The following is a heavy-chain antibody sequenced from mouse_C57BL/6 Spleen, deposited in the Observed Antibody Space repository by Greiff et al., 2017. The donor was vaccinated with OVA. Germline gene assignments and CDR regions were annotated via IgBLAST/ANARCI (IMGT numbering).Heavy chain of an antibody. CDR2: ISRGSSTI. CDR3: ARPTSYDLDY. Sequence: EVKLVESGGGLVKPGGSLKLSCAASGFTFSDYGMHWVRQAPEKGLEWVAYISRGSSTIYYADTLKGRFTISRDNAKSTLFLQMTSLRSEDTAVYYCARPTSYDLDYWGQGTTLTVSS. J-gene: IGHJ2*01. V-gene: IGHV5-17*01. D-gene: IGHD2-12*01. CDR1: GFTFSDYG.